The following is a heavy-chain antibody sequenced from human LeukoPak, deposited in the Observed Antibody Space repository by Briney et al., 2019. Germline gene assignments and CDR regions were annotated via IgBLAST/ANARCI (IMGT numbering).Heavy chain of an antibody. V-gene: IGHV3-53*01. Sequence: PGGSLRLSCAASGFTVSSTYMSWVRQAPGKGLEWVSVIHSGGNAYYADSLKGRFTISRDNSKNTLYLQMNSLRAEDTAVYYCARVPAGFHYGSSGTWGQGTLVTVSS. CDR3: ARVPAGFHYGSSGT. CDR1: GFTVSSTY. CDR2: IHSGGNA. J-gene: IGHJ4*02. D-gene: IGHD2-2*01.